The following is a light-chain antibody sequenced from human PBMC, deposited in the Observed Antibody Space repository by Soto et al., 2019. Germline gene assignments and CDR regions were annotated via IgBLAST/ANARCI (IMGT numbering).Light chain of an antibody. CDR3: QQYSESHRT. CDR2: AAS. J-gene: IGKJ1*01. Sequence: EIVLTQSPGTLSLSPGERATLSCRASQTVTSAYMAWYQQKPGQAPNLLIYAASTRAVGIPDRFSASGSGTDFTLTISRLEPEDFAVYYCQQYSESHRTFGQGTTVDIK. CDR1: QTVTSAY. V-gene: IGKV3-20*01.